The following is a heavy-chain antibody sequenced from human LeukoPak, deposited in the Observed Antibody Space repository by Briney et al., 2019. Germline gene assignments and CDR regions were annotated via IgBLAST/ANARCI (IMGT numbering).Heavy chain of an antibody. D-gene: IGHD3-22*01. V-gene: IGHV3-23*01. J-gene: IGHJ4*02. CDR2: ISGSGGST. CDR3: ARDKYYYDSSGGGYYFDY. CDR1: GFTFDNYA. Sequence: GGSLRLSCAASGFTFDNYAMTWVRQGPGKGLEWIATISGSGGSTYYADSVKGRFTISRDNAKNSLYLQMNSLRAEDTAVYYCARDKYYYDSSGGGYYFDYWGQGTLVTVSS.